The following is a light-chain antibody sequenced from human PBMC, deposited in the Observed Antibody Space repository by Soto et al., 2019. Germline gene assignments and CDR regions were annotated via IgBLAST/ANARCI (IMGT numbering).Light chain of an antibody. CDR2: DAS. CDR3: QQRSNWRGT. CDR1: QSVSSY. V-gene: IGKV3-11*01. Sequence: EIVLTHSPSTLSLSPGGRATLYCRASQSVSSYLAWYQQKPGQAPRLLIYDASNRATGIPARFSGSGSGTDFTLTISSLETEDFAVYYCQQRSNWRGTFGGGTKVDIK. J-gene: IGKJ4*01.